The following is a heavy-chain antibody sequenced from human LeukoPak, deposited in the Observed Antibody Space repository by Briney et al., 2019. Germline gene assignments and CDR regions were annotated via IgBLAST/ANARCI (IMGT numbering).Heavy chain of an antibody. J-gene: IGHJ6*02. Sequence: ASVKVSCKASGYTFTSYGISWVRQAPGQGLEWMGWISAYNGNTNYAQKLQGRVTMTTDTSTSKAYMELRSLRSDDTAVYYCAREVVSSTHYCYYGMDVWGQGTTVTVSS. CDR3: AREVVSSTHYCYYGMDV. D-gene: IGHD2-2*01. CDR1: GYTFTSYG. CDR2: ISAYNGNT. V-gene: IGHV1-18*01.